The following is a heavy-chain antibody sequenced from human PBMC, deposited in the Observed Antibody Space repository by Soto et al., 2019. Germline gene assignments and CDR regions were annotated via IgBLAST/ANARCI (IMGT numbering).Heavy chain of an antibody. CDR1: GFTFSNAC. Sequence: GGSLRLSCAASGFTFSNACTSWVRQAPGKGRGWVGRIKSKTDGGTTDYAAPVKGRFTISRDDSKNTLYLQMNSLKTEDTAVYYCTTSLPYCSSTSCFTNYYYGMDVWGQGTTVTVSS. J-gene: IGHJ6*02. D-gene: IGHD2-2*01. CDR2: IKSKTDGGTT. V-gene: IGHV3-15*01. CDR3: TTSLPYCSSTSCFTNYYYGMDV.